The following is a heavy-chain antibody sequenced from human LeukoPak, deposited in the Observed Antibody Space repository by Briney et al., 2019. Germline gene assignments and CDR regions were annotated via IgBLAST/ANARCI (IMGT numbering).Heavy chain of an antibody. CDR2: INHSGST. J-gene: IGHJ4*02. CDR1: GGSFSGYY. D-gene: IGHD1-1*01. CDR3: ARVNNWNDFDY. Sequence: SETLSLTCAVYGGSFSGYYWSWNRQPPGKGLEWIGEINHSGSTNYNPSLKSRVTISVDTSKNQFSLKLSSVTAADTAVYYCARVNNWNDFDYWGQGTLVTVSS. V-gene: IGHV4-34*01.